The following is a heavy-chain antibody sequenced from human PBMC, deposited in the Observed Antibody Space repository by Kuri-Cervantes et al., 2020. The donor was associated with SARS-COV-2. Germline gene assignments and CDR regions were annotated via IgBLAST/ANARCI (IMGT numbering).Heavy chain of an antibody. CDR3: ATGPPYCSSTSCSRWFDP. CDR1: GYTFTSYA. D-gene: IGHD2-2*01. J-gene: IGHJ5*02. CDR2: INPNSGDT. Sequence: ASVKVSCKASGYTFTSYAMNWVRQAPGQGLEWMGWINPNSGDTNYAQKFQGRVTMTRDTSISTAYMELSRLRSDDTAVYYCATGPPYCSSTSCSRWFDPWGQGTLVTVSS. V-gene: IGHV1-2*02.